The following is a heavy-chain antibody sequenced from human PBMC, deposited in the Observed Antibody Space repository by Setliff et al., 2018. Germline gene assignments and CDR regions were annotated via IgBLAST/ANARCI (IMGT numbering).Heavy chain of an antibody. CDR1: GYSFTNYD. J-gene: IGHJ4*02. V-gene: IGHV1-8*02. CDR2: MSPDSDRK. CDR3: ARGVGAVGDY. Sequence: ASVKVSCKASGYSFTNYDINWVRQAPGQGLEWMGWMSPDSDRKASAQKFQGRVTMTRNNSISTFYMELSSLRSDDTAVYYCARGVGAVGDYWGQGTLVTVSS. D-gene: IGHD1-26*01.